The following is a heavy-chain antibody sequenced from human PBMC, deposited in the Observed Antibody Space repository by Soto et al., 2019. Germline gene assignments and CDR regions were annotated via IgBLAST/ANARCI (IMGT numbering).Heavy chain of an antibody. CDR2: IYYSGNT. CDR3: ASHKNGLNVYFDY. J-gene: IGHJ4*02. CDR1: GGSISSISYY. Sequence: SETLSLRCSVSGGSISSISYYWGWIRQPPGKGLEWIGSIYYSGNTYYNPSLKSRVTISVDTSKNHFSLKLNSVTAADTAVYYCASHKNGLNVYFDYWGQGTLVTVSS. V-gene: IGHV4-39*02. D-gene: IGHD1-1*01.